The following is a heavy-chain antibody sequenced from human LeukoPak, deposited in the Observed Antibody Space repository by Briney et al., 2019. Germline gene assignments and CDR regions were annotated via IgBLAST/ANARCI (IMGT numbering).Heavy chain of an antibody. D-gene: IGHD5-18*01. J-gene: IGHJ5*02. CDR3: ARGRSGYSYGYRFDP. Sequence: SETLSLTCAVYGGSFSGYYWSWIRQPPGKGLEWIGEINHSGSTNYNPSLKSRVTISVDTSKNQFSLKLSSVTAADTAVYYCARGRSGYSYGYRFDPWGQGTLVTVSS. CDR2: INHSGST. V-gene: IGHV4-34*01. CDR1: GGSFSGYY.